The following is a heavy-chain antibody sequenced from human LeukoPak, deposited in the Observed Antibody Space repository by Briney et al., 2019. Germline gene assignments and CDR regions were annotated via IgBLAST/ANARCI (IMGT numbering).Heavy chain of an antibody. CDR3: AKSSTSQRGYYGLDV. J-gene: IGHJ6*02. V-gene: IGHV3-21*04. CDR1: GFTFIIYS. Sequence: GGSLRLSCAASGFTFIIYSMNWVRQAPGKGLEWVSSIDSSSRNINYADSVKGRFTISRDSSKNTLSLQMNSLRAEDTGVYYCAKSSTSQRGYYGLDVWGQGTTVTVSS. D-gene: IGHD6-25*01. CDR2: IDSSSRNI.